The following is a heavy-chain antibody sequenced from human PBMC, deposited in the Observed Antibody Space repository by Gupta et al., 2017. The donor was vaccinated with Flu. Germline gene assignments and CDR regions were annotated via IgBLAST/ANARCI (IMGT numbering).Heavy chain of an antibody. D-gene: IGHD6-19*01. J-gene: IGHJ6*02. CDR2: INHSGST. CDR1: GGSFSGYY. V-gene: IGHV4-34*01. Sequence: QVQLQQWGAGLLKPSETLSLTCAVYGGSFSGYYWSWIRQPPGKGLEWIGEINHSGSTNYNPSLKSRVTISVDTSKNQFSLKVSSVTAADTAVYYCARVQRAVADDGYYYYYGMDVWGQGTTVTVSS. CDR3: ARVQRAVADDGYYYYYGMDV.